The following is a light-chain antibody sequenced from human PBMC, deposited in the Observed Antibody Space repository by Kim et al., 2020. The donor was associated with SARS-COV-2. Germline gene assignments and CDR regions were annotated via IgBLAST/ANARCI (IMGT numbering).Light chain of an antibody. Sequence: QSALTQPPSASGSPGQSVTISCTGTTSDIAYYDFVSWYQQHPGKAPKLLIYEVNKRPSGVPDRFSGSKSGNTASLTVSRLQSDDEADYYCSSYATSNTYVFGTGTQLPS. J-gene: IGLJ1*01. CDR3: SSYATSNTYV. CDR2: EVN. V-gene: IGLV2-8*01. CDR1: TSDIAYYDF.